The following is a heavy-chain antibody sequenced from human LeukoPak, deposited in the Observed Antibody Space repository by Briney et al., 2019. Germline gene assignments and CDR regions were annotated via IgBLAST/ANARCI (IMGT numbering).Heavy chain of an antibody. D-gene: IGHD3-10*01. CDR2: IWYDGSNK. CDR1: GFTFSSYG. CDR3: ARAGHYYGSGSYYNLPYFDY. V-gene: IGHV3-33*01. J-gene: IGHJ4*02. Sequence: GGSLRLSCAASGFTFSSYGMHWVCQAPGKGLEWVAVIWYDGSNKYYADSVKGRFTISRDNSKNTLYLQMNSLRAEDTAVYYCARAGHYYGSGSYYNLPYFDYWGQGTLVTVSS.